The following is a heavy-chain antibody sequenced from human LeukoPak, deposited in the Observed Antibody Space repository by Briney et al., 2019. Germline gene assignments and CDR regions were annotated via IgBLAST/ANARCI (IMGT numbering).Heavy chain of an antibody. CDR2: INPSGSNT. J-gene: IGHJ4*02. CDR3: AREESGGYFDY. V-gene: IGHV1-46*01. Sequence: GASVKVSCKASGFTFTNYYMHWVRQAPGQGLEWMGLINPSGSNTNYAQKFRGRVTMTRDTSATTVYMELSSLRSEDTAVYYCAREESGGYFDYWGQGTLVTASS. D-gene: IGHD2-8*02. CDR1: GFTFTNYY.